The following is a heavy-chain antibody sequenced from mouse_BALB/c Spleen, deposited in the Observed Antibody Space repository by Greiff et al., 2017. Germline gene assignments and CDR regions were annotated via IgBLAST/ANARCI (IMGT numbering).Heavy chain of an antibody. J-gene: IGHJ4*01. CDR3: ARDGGNYDSYYAMDY. Sequence: VHLVESGPGLVAPSQSLSITCTVSGFSLTGYGINWVRQPPGKGLEWLGMIWGDGSTDYNSALKSRLSISKDNSKSQVFLKMNSLQTDDTARYYCARDGGNYDSYYAMDYWGQGTSVTVSS. V-gene: IGHV2-6-7*01. CDR2: IWGDGST. CDR1: GFSLTGYG. D-gene: IGHD2-1*01.